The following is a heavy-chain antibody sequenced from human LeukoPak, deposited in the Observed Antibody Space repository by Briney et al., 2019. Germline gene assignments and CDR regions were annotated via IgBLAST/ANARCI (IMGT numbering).Heavy chain of an antibody. Sequence: ASVKVSCKVSGYTLTELSMHWVRQAPGKGLEWMGGFDPEDGETIYAQKFQGRVTITRDTSASTAYMELSSLRSEDTAVYYCARKSGSHDWFDPWGQGTLVTVSS. CDR1: GYTLTELS. CDR3: ARKSGSHDWFDP. D-gene: IGHD1-26*01. J-gene: IGHJ5*02. V-gene: IGHV1-24*01. CDR2: FDPEDGET.